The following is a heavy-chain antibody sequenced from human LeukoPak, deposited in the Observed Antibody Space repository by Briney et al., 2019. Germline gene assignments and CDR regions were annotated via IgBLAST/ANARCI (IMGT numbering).Heavy chain of an antibody. CDR2: IYYSGST. D-gene: IGHD2-2*01. Sequence: PSETLSLTCTVSGVSISSGDYYWRWIRQPSGKGLEWIGHIYYSGSTYYNPSLKSRVTISVDTSKNQFSLKLSSVTAADTAVYYCARGLVGVVPAAAPFDYWGQGTLVTVSS. V-gene: IGHV4-30-4*01. CDR3: ARGLVGVVPAAAPFDY. J-gene: IGHJ4*02. CDR1: GVSISSGDYY.